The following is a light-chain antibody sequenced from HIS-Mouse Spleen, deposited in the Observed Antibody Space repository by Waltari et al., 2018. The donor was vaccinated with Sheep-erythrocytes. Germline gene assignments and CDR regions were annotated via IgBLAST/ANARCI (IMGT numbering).Light chain of an antibody. CDR3: SSYAGSNNWV. CDR1: SSDVGGYTD. CDR2: EVS. Sequence: QSALTQPPSASGSPGQSVTISCTGTSSDVGGYTDVSWYQQHPGKAPKLMIYEVSKRPSGVPDRFSGSKSDNTASLTVSGLQAEDEADYYCSSYAGSNNWVFGGGTKLTVL. J-gene: IGLJ3*02. V-gene: IGLV2-8*01.